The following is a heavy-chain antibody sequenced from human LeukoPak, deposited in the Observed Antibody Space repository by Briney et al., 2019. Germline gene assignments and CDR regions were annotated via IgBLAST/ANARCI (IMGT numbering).Heavy chain of an antibody. V-gene: IGHV4-59*01. Sequence: SETLSLTCTVSGGSITIYYRSFLRQSPGKGLEWFGFMYYSGTTNYSPSLKSRVTISLGMSKNQFSLKLSSVTAADTAVYYCARLPMAVTPHVDYWGQGTLVTVSS. D-gene: IGHD2-21*02. CDR1: GGSITIYY. J-gene: IGHJ4*02. CDR3: ARLPMAVTPHVDY. CDR2: MYYSGTT.